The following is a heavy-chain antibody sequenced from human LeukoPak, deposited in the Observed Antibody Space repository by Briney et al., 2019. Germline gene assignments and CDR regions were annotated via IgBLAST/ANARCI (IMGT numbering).Heavy chain of an antibody. CDR3: ARGGSPTHYYDSTGYSFDY. V-gene: IGHV3-48*02. CDR1: GFTFSSYS. CDR2: ISSSSSTI. D-gene: IGHD3-22*01. Sequence: PGGSLRLSCAASGFTFSSYSMGWVRQAPGKGLEWVSYISSSSSTIYNADSVKGRFTISRDNAKNSLYLQMNSLRDEDTAVYYCARGGSPTHYYDSTGYSFDYWGQGILVTVSS. J-gene: IGHJ4*02.